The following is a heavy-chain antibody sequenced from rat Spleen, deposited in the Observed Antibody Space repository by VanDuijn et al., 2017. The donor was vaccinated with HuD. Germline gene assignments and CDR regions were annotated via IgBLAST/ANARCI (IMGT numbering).Heavy chain of an antibody. CDR1: GFSLSSYG. J-gene: IGHJ2*01. Sequence: QVQLKESGPGQVQPSQTLSLTCTVSGFSLSSYGVIWVRQPPGKGLEWMGVIWGDGSTKYNSALKSRLSISRDTSKSQVFLKMNNLQTEDTAMYFCARSDYSSPYYFDYWGQGVMVTVSS. CDR2: IWGDGST. CDR3: ARSDYSSPYYFDY. D-gene: IGHD1-2*01. V-gene: IGHV2S61*01.